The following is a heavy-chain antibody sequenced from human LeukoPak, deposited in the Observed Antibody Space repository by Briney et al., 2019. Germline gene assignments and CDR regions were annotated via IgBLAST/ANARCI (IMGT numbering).Heavy chain of an antibody. CDR3: ARERDIIAVPRTRLDF. V-gene: IGHV1-18*01. D-gene: IGHD6-19*01. CDR1: GYVFNLFG. Sequence: VKVSCQASGYVFNLFGFSWVRQAPGQGLEWMGWISGYNGDTIYAQKFRDRVTMTMDPTTKTAYMELRSLRSDDTAMYYCARERDIIAVPRTRLDFWGQGTLVIVSP. J-gene: IGHJ4*02. CDR2: ISGYNGDT.